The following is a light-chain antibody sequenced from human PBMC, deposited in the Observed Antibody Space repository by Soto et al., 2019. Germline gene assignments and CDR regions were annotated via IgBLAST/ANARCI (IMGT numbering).Light chain of an antibody. CDR2: GAS. Sequence: EIVMTQSAATLSVCPGERATLSCRASQSVSSNLAWYQQKPGQAPRLLIYGASTRATGIPARFSGSGSGTEFTLTISSLQSEDFAVYYCQQYNNWWTFGQGTKVEIK. J-gene: IGKJ1*01. CDR3: QQYNNWWT. CDR1: QSVSSN. V-gene: IGKV3-15*01.